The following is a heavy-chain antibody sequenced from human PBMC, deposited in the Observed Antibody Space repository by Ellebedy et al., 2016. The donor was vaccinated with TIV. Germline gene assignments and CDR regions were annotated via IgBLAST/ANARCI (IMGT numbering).Heavy chain of an antibody. CDR3: ARESDSSGWYPGDD. D-gene: IGHD6-19*01. Sequence: ASVKVSCXASGYTFTGYYIHWVRQAPGQGLEWMGWIYPNSGGTNYAQKFQGRVTLTRDTSISTAYMELSRLRSDDTAVYYCARESDSSGWYPGDDWGQGTLVTVSS. V-gene: IGHV1-2*02. CDR2: IYPNSGGT. J-gene: IGHJ4*02. CDR1: GYTFTGYY.